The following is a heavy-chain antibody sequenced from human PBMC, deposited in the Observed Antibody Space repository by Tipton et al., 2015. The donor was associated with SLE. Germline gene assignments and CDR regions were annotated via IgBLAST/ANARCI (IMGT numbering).Heavy chain of an antibody. D-gene: IGHD4-11*01. CDR3: ASGGPYSNYPRDAFDI. Sequence: LRLSCTVSGGSISSSSYYWGWIRQPPGKGLEWIGSIYYSGSTYYNPSLKSRVTISVDTSKNQFSLKLSSVTAADTAVYYCASGGPYSNYPRDAFDIWGQGTMVTVSS. CDR1: GGSISSSSYY. V-gene: IGHV4-39*01. J-gene: IGHJ3*02. CDR2: IYYSGST.